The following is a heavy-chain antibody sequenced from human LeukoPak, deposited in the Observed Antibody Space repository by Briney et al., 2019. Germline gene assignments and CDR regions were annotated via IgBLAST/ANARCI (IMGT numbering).Heavy chain of an antibody. Sequence: PGGSLRLSCAASGFTFSSYAMSWVRQAPGRGLEWVSAISGSGGNTYYADSVKGRFTISRDNSKNTLYLQVNTLRAEDTAVYYCAKDRSITIFRAFDIWGQGTMVTVSS. J-gene: IGHJ3*02. V-gene: IGHV3-23*01. D-gene: IGHD3-3*01. CDR2: ISGSGGNT. CDR3: AKDRSITIFRAFDI. CDR1: GFTFSSYA.